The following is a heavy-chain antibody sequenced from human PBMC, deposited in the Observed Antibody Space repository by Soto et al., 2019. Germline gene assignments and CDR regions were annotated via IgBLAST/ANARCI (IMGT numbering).Heavy chain of an antibody. CDR2: ISYDGSNK. Sequence: QVQLVESGGGVVQPERSLRLSCAASGFTFSSYGMHWVRQAPGKGLEWVAVISYDGSNKYYADSVKGRFTISRDNSKNTLYLQMNSLRAEDTAVYYCAKARRYFDWLLGYWGQGTLVTVSS. D-gene: IGHD3-9*01. J-gene: IGHJ4*02. CDR1: GFTFSSYG. CDR3: AKARRYFDWLLGY. V-gene: IGHV3-30*18.